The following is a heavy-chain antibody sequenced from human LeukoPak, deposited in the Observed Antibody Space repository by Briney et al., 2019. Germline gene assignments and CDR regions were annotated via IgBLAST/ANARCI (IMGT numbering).Heavy chain of an antibody. CDR2: ISAYNGNT. Sequence: VASVKVSCKASGYTFTSYGISWVRQAPGQGLEWMGWISAYNGNTNYAQKLQGRVTMTTDTSTSTAYMELRSLRSDDTAVYYCASGITDKSSLITIFGVVNSYFDYWGQGTLVTVSS. CDR3: ASGITDKSSLITIFGVVNSYFDY. CDR1: GYTFTSYG. V-gene: IGHV1-18*01. D-gene: IGHD3-3*01. J-gene: IGHJ4*02.